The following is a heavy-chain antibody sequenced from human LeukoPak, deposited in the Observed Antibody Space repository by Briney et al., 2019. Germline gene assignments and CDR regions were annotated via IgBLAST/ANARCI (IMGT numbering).Heavy chain of an antibody. J-gene: IGHJ4*02. D-gene: IGHD2-21*02. CDR3: ASGVRLLQY. CDR2: INPSGGST. V-gene: IGHV1-46*01. Sequence: ASVKVSCKASGYTFTSYCMHWVRQATGQGREWMGIINPSGGSTSYAQKFQGRGRITRDTSTSTVYMELSSLRSEDTAVYYCASGVRLLQYWGQGTLVTVSS. CDR1: GYTFTSYC.